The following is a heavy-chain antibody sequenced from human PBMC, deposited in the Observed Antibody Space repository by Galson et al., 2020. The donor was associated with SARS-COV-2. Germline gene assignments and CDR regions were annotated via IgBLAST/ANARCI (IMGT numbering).Heavy chain of an antibody. J-gene: IGHJ5*02. CDR1: GFTFSSYS. V-gene: IGHV3-48*02. CDR3: ARDNPYYDFWSGRYRRRFDH. Sequence: GESLKISCAASGFTFSSYSMNWVRQAPGKGLEWVSYISSSSSTIYYADSVKGRFTISRDNAKNSLYLQMNSLRDEDTAVYYCARDNPYYDFWSGRYRRRFDHWGQGTLVTVSS. D-gene: IGHD3-3*01. CDR2: ISSSSSTI.